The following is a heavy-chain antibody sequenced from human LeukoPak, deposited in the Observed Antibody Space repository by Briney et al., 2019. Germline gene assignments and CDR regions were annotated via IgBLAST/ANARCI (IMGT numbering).Heavy chain of an antibody. Sequence: GGSLRLSCAASGFTFSSYAMRWVRQAPGKGREWVSAISGSGGSTYYADSVKGRFTISRDNSKNTLCLQMNSLRAEDTAVYYCATEKGDSPDYWGQGTLVTVSS. J-gene: IGHJ4*02. CDR3: ATEKGDSPDY. CDR2: ISGSGGST. CDR1: GFTFSSYA. D-gene: IGHD2-21*01. V-gene: IGHV3-23*01.